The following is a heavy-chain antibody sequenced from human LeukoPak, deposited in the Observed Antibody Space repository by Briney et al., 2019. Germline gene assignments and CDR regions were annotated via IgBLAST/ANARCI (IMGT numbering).Heavy chain of an antibody. Sequence: GGSLRLSCTASAFTFSSYSMHWVRQAPGKGLEWVSSISSNSYHIYYADSVKGRFTISRDNAKNSLYLQMNSLRAEDTAVYYCAKEGYYYGSGSNSGWYFDLWGRGTLVTVSS. CDR3: AKEGYYYGSGSNSGWYFDL. CDR1: AFTFSSYS. CDR2: ISSNSYHI. D-gene: IGHD3-10*01. J-gene: IGHJ2*01. V-gene: IGHV3-21*01.